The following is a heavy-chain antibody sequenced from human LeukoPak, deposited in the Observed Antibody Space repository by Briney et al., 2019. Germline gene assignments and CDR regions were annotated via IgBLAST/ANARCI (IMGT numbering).Heavy chain of an antibody. J-gene: IGHJ5*01. CDR2: ISGTGDNA. CDR1: GFIFGDYA. D-gene: IGHD3-10*01. CDR3: TPTPSGNYYLRVAS. V-gene: IGHV3-23*01. Sequence: GGSLRLSWATSGFIFGDYAMTWVRQAPGKGREWVSGISGTGDNAYYADSVKGRFIISRDNSKNTLSLQMNSLRVEDTAVYYCTPTPSGNYYLRVASWGQGTLVTVSS.